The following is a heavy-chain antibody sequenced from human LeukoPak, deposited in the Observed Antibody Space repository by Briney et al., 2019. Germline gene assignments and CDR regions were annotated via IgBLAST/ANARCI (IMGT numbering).Heavy chain of an antibody. CDR1: GFTFSSYA. Sequence: GGSLRLSCAASGFTFSSYAMSWVRQAPGKGLVWVSRIKSDGSSTSNADSVKGRFIISRDNAKNTLYLQMNSLRAEDTAVYYCVRGFPFDIWGQGTMVTVSS. CDR3: VRGFPFDI. J-gene: IGHJ3*02. V-gene: IGHV3-74*01. CDR2: IKSDGSST. D-gene: IGHD3-10*01.